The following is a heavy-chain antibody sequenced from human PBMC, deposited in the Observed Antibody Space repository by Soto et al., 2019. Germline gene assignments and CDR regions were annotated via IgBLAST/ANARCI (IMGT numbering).Heavy chain of an antibody. V-gene: IGHV3-21*01. CDR2: ISSGSSVI. CDR1: DSTFRSYS. D-gene: IGHD2-2*02. Sequence: EVQLVESGGGLVKPGESLRLSCVASDSTFRSYSMNWVRQAPGRGLEWVSIISSGSSVIFYAVSMKGRCTISRDNAKNTLYLKMNSLRAEDTAVLYCARVVRGYTKDDTLDFWGQGTMVTVSS. CDR3: ARVVRGYTKDDTLDF. J-gene: IGHJ3*01.